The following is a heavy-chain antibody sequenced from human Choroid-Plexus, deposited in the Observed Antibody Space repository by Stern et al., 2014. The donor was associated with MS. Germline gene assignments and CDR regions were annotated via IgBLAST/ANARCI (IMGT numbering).Heavy chain of an antibody. Sequence: QVQLVQSGGGVVQPGRPLRLSCAASGFTFGSCAMHWVRQAPGKGLEWVAGVSYDGSNKYYEDSVKGRFTVSRDNSQNTLYMQMSSLRAEDTAVYYCAKDRQYLTYFFDHWGQGSLVTVSS. CDR1: GFTFGSCA. CDR2: VSYDGSNK. CDR3: AKDRQYLTYFFDH. V-gene: IGHV3-30*18. J-gene: IGHJ5*02. D-gene: IGHD2-8*01.